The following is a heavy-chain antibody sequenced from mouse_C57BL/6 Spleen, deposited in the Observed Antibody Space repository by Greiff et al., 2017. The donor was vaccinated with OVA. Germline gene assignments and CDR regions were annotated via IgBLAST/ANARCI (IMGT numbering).Heavy chain of an antibody. CDR1: GFTFSDYY. D-gene: IGHD2-3*01. Sequence: EVKLVESEGGLVQPGSSMKLSCTASGFTFSDYYMAWVRQVPEQGLEWVANINYDGGSTYYLDSLKSRFIISGDNAKNILYLQMSSLKSEDTATYDCARERGIYDGYFAMDYWGQGTSVTVSS. CDR2: INYDGGST. J-gene: IGHJ4*01. V-gene: IGHV5-16*01. CDR3: ARERGIYDGYFAMDY.